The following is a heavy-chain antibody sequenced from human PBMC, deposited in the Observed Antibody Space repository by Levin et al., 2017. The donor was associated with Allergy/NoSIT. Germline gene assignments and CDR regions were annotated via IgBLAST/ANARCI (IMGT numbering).Heavy chain of an antibody. V-gene: IGHV4-30-2*01. CDR2: IYLSGST. Sequence: SETLSLTCAVSGGSISSGGYSWSWIRQPPGKGLEWIGNIYLSGSTNDNPSLRSRVTMSVDRSKNQFSLKLSYVTAADTAVYYCARVAGYSYGYYFDYWGPGTLVTVSS. D-gene: IGHD5-18*01. CDR3: ARVAGYSYGYYFDY. CDR1: GGSISSGGYS. J-gene: IGHJ4*02.